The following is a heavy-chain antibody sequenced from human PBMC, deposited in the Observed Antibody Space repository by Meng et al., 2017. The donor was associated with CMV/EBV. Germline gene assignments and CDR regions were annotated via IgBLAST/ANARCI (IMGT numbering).Heavy chain of an antibody. J-gene: IGHJ3*01. D-gene: IGHD6-13*01. CDR1: GFTFGDYA. V-gene: IGHV3-9*01. CDR2: VNWNGDIV. CDR3: AKGRIAAAADAFDV. Sequence: SGAASGFTFGDYAMHWVRQAPGKGLDWVSSVNWNGDIVDYADSVKGRLTISRDNAKKSLYLEMNSLKTEDTALYFCAKGRIAAAADAFDVWGLGTMVTVSS.